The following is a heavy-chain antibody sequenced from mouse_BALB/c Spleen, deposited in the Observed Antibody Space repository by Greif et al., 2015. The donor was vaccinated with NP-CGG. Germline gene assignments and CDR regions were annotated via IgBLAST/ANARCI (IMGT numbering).Heavy chain of an antibody. CDR2: IWAGGST. J-gene: IGHJ2*01. CDR3: ARASDYYRYAYYFDY. D-gene: IGHD2-14*01. CDR1: GFSLTSYG. Sequence: VKLVESGPGLVAPSQSLSITCTVSGFSLTSYGVHWVRQPPGKGLEWLGVIWAGGSTNYNSALMSRLSISKDNSKSXVFLKMNSLQTDDTAMYYCARASDYYRYAYYFDYWGQGTTLTVSS. V-gene: IGHV2-9*02.